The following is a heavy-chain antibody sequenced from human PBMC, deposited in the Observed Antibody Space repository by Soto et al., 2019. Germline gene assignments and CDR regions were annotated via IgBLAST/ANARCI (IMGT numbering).Heavy chain of an antibody. J-gene: IGHJ4*02. CDR3: AKDHMGYCSTTTCYPFDY. V-gene: IGHV3-30*02. D-gene: IGHD2-2*01. Sequence: DSVKGRFTISRDNSKNTLYLQMNSLRVEDTAVYYCAKDHMGYCSTTTCYPFDYWGQGTLVTVSS.